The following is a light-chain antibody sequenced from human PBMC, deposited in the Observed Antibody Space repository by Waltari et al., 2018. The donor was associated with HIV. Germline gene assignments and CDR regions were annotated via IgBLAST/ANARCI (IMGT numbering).Light chain of an antibody. J-gene: IGLJ3*02. CDR1: SSNIGRNS. V-gene: IGLV1-47*01. CDR2: GNN. Sequence: QSVLTQSPSASGTPGQRVTISCSGSSSNIGRNSVSWYQQFPGTAPKLLIYGNNQRPSGVPDRFFGSKSGASASLAISGLRSEDEADYYCAAWDDNLGGVFGGGTKLTVL. CDR3: AAWDDNLGGV.